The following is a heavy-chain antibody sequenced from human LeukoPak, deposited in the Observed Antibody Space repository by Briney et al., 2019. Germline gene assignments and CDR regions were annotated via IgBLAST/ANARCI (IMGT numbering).Heavy chain of an antibody. CDR2: IYWNDDK. Sequence: SGPTLVNHTPTLTLTCTFSGFSPSTSGVGVGWIGQPPAKALEWLALIYWNDDKRYSPSLKSRLTITKDASKNQVVLTITNMDPVDTATYYCAHSRAGFKRVAFDIWGQGTMVTVSS. CDR1: GFSPSTSGVG. D-gene: IGHD2-15*01. J-gene: IGHJ3*02. V-gene: IGHV2-5*01. CDR3: AHSRAGFKRVAFDI.